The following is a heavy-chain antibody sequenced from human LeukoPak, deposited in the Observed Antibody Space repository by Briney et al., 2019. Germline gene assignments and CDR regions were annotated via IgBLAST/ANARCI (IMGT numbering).Heavy chain of an antibody. D-gene: IGHD3-3*01. Sequence: SVKVSCKASGGTFSSYAFSWVRQAPGQGLEWTGGIIPIFGTANYAQKFQGRVTITADESTSTAYMELSSLRSEDTAVYYCARGLYDFWSGFENWFDPWGQGTLVTVSS. CDR3: ARGLYDFWSGFENWFDP. CDR2: IIPIFGTA. J-gene: IGHJ5*02. V-gene: IGHV1-69*13. CDR1: GGTFSSYA.